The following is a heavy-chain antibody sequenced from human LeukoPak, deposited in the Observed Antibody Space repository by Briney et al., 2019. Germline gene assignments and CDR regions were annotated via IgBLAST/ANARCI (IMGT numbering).Heavy chain of an antibody. CDR2: ISYNANTT. Sequence: GGSLRLSCAASRFTFRDYYMGWIRQAPGKGLEWISYISYNANTTYYADSVKGRFTISRDNAKNSLYPQMNSLRAEDTAMYYCARTLWRVVGPFADYWGQGTLATVSS. CDR1: RFTFRDYY. V-gene: IGHV3-11*01. CDR3: ARTLWRVVGPFADY. D-gene: IGHD2-15*01. J-gene: IGHJ4*02.